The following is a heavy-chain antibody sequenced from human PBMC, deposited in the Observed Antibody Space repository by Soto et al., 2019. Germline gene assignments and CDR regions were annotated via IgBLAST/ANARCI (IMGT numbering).Heavy chain of an antibody. CDR2: TRNRANSYST. J-gene: IGHJ4*02. Sequence: EVQLVESGGGLVQPGESLRLSCAASGFSFSDHYMDWVRQAPGKGLEWVGRTRNRANSYSTEYAASVKGRFTVSRDDSKNLVYLQMNSLETEDTAVYYCASSWGAYRYINYWGQGTLVTVSS. V-gene: IGHV3-72*01. D-gene: IGHD3-16*01. CDR3: ASSWGAYRYINY. CDR1: GFSFSDHY.